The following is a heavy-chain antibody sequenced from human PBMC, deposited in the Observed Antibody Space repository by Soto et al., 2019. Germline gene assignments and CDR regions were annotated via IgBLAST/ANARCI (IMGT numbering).Heavy chain of an antibody. Sequence: VQLVQSGAEVKKPGSSVKVSCKASVGTFSSATISWVRQAPGQGLEWMGSIIPIHGIANYAQKFQGRVKITADKSTSTAYMELSSLRSEDTAVYYCARSGGNRGRLDYWGQGTLVTVS. CDR1: VGTFSSAT. D-gene: IGHD2-15*01. CDR2: IIPIHGIA. J-gene: IGHJ4*02. V-gene: IGHV1-69*02. CDR3: ARSGGNRGRLDY.